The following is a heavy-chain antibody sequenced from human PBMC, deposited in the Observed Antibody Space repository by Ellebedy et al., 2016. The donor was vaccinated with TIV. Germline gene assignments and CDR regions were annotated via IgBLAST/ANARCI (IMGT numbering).Heavy chain of an antibody. CDR3: AKDGWELLFAPYYYNGMDV. D-gene: IGHD1-26*01. CDR1: GFIFSSYA. Sequence: GGSLRLSXSASGFIFSSYAMNWVRQAPGKGLEWVSAISGSGGGTYYADSVKGRFTISRDNSKNTLYLQMNSLRAEDTAVYYCAKDGWELLFAPYYYNGMDVWGQGTTVTVSS. J-gene: IGHJ6*02. CDR2: ISGSGGGT. V-gene: IGHV3-23*01.